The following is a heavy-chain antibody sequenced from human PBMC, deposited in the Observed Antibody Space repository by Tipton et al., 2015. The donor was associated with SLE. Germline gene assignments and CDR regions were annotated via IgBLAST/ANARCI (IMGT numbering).Heavy chain of an antibody. J-gene: IGHJ4*02. D-gene: IGHD5-24*01. Sequence: GLVKPSETLSLTCSVSGGSISSGSHFWSWIRQPAGKGLEWIGYIYYSGTTNYNPSLKSRVTISVDTSKNQFSLRLTSVTAADTAVYYCAKRDVELAPLGFDNWGQGTLVTVSS. V-gene: IGHV4-61*10. CDR3: AKRDVELAPLGFDN. CDR1: GGSISSGSHF. CDR2: IYYSGTT.